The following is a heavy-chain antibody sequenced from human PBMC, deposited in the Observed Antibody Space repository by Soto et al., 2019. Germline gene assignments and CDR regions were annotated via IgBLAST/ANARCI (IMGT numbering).Heavy chain of an antibody. CDR1: GGSISCINDY. J-gene: IGHJ6*02. CDR2: IYYSGSS. V-gene: IGHV4-39*01. CDR3: ARQGFGQLHGLVDV. D-gene: IGHD3-10*01. Sequence: SETLSLTCTVSGGSISCINDYWGWIRQPPGKGLEWIGSIYYSGSSYYNPSLKSRVTISVDTSKNQFSLKVNSVTAADTALYYCARQGFGQLHGLVDVWGPGTTVTVSS.